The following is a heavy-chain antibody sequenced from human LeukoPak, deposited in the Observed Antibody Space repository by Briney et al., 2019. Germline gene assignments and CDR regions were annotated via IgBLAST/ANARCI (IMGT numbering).Heavy chain of an antibody. CDR3: ARARGYCSGGSCYSVRLDP. J-gene: IGHJ5*02. Sequence: SETLSLTCTVSGGSISSGGYYWSWIRQHPGNGLEWIGYIYYSGSTYYNPSLKSRVTISVDTSKNQFSLKLSSVTAADTAVYYCARARGYCSGGSCYSVRLDPWGQGTLVTVSS. CDR1: GGSISSGGYY. D-gene: IGHD2-15*01. CDR2: IYYSGST. V-gene: IGHV4-31*03.